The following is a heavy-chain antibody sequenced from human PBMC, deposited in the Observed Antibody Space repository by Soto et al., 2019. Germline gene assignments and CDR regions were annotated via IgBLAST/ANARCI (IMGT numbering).Heavy chain of an antibody. Sequence: PSETLSLTCAVSGASIGSGGWWSWVRQPPGKGLEWIAEIFHDGNTNYSPSHKSRVTISVDKSQNQFSLNVYSVTAADTAVYYCARHEGWTGPDQWGQGTLVTVSS. CDR2: IFHDGNT. CDR3: ARHEGWTGPDQ. V-gene: IGHV4-4*02. D-gene: IGHD2-8*02. CDR1: GASIGSGGW. J-gene: IGHJ5*02.